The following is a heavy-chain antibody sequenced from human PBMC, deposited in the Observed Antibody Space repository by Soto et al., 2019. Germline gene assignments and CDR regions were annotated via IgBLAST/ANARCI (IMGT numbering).Heavy chain of an antibody. CDR2: ISISGGST. V-gene: IGHV3-23*01. CDR3: AKEGCIGGSCYWNYGLDV. D-gene: IGHD2-15*01. Sequence: EVQLLESGGGLVQPGGSLRLSCAGSGFTFRSYAMSWVRQAPGKGLEWVSSISISGGSTYYADSVKGRFTLLRDNSKNMLYLQNNSLRSENTDVYYCAKEGCIGGSCYWNYGLDVWGQGTTVTVSS. CDR1: GFTFRSYA. J-gene: IGHJ6*02.